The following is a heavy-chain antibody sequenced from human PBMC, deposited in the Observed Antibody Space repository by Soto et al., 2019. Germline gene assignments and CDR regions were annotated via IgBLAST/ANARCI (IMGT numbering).Heavy chain of an antibody. J-gene: IGHJ4*02. V-gene: IGHV4-59*01. Sequence: SETMSLTCTVSGGSISSYYWSWIRQPPGKRLEWIGYVFQSGSTNYNPSLRSRVTISMDTSKNHFSLELKSVTAADTAVYFCARGSGYPTPTPFDYWGQGILVTVSS. D-gene: IGHD6-25*01. CDR1: GGSISSYY. CDR3: ARGSGYPTPTPFDY. CDR2: VFQSGST.